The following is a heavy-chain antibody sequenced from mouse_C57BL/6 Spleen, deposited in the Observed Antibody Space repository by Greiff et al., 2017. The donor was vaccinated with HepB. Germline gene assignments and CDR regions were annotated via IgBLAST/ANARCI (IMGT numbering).Heavy chain of an antibody. CDR2: IYPGSGNT. CDR3: ARWDSNYSYFDY. CDR1: GYTFTDYY. J-gene: IGHJ2*01. D-gene: IGHD2-5*01. V-gene: IGHV1-76*01. Sequence: QVQLKQSGAELVRPGASMKLSCKASGYTFTDYYINWVKQRPGQGLEWIARIYPGSGNTYYNEKFKGKATLTAEKSSSTAYMQLSSLTSEDSAVYFCARWDSNYSYFDYWGQGTTLTVSS.